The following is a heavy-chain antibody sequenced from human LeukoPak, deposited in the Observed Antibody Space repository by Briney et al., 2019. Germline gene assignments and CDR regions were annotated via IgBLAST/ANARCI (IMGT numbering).Heavy chain of an antibody. Sequence: GGSLRLSCAASGFXVSSNYISWVRQAPGKGLEWVSVIYSGGSTYYADSVKGRFTISRDNSKNTLYLQMNSLRAEDTAVYYCETYYYDSSGYSVLDYWGQGTLVTVSS. V-gene: IGHV3-66*01. D-gene: IGHD3-22*01. J-gene: IGHJ4*02. CDR3: ETYYYDSSGYSVLDY. CDR1: GFXVSSNY. CDR2: IYSGGST.